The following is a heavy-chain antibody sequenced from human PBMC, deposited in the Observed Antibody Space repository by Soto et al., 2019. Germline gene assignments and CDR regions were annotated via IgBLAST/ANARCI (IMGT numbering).Heavy chain of an antibody. J-gene: IGHJ4*02. D-gene: IGHD3-16*02. CDR3: TDLSTFGGVIVSSY. V-gene: IGHV3-15*07. CDR2: IKSDGGTT. Sequence: PGGSLRLSCTASGFSFFDTWMNWVRQAPGKGLEWVGLIKSDGGTTEYAAPVKGRFSISRDDSKNTVYLQMDSLKTEGTALYYCTDLSTFGGVIVSSYWGEGT. CDR1: GFSFFDTW.